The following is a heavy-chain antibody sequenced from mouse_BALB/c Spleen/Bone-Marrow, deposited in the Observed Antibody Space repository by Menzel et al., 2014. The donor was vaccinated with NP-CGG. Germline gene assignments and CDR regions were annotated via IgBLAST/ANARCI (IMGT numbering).Heavy chain of an antibody. CDR3: ARYDVYYYFDY. V-gene: IGHV7-3*02. Sequence: VQLKQSGGGLVQPGGSPRLSCATSGFTFTDYYMSWVRQPPGKALEWLGFIRNKANGYTTEYSASVKGRFTISRDNSQSILYLQMNTLRAEDSATYYCARYDVYYYFDYWGQGTTLTVSS. CDR1: GFTFTDYY. J-gene: IGHJ2*01. D-gene: IGHD2-3*01. CDR2: IRNKANGYTT.